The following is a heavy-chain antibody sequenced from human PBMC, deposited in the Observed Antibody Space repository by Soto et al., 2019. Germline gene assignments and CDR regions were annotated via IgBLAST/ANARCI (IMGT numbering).Heavy chain of an antibody. D-gene: IGHD1-1*01. V-gene: IGHV3-23*01. Sequence: EVQLLESGGGLVQPGGSHRLYCAVSGFSFSTYGVTWVRQAPGKGLEWVSGVSGGSGTTHYADSVKGRFTITGDTSKNTVYLQMNSLRVEDTAVYYCAKWNGYGDHWGQGTLVTVSS. CDR1: GFSFSTYG. CDR3: AKWNGYGDH. J-gene: IGHJ4*02. CDR2: VSGGSGTT.